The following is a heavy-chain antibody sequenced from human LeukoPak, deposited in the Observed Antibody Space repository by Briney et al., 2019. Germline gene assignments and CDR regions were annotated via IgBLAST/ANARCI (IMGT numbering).Heavy chain of an antibody. J-gene: IGHJ4*02. CDR2: IIPIFGTA. V-gene: IGHV1-69*05. CDR3: ARDSLAVAGTLDY. D-gene: IGHD6-19*01. CDR1: GGTFSSYA. Sequence: SVKVSCKASGGTFSSYAISWVRQAPGQGLEWMGGIIPIFGTANYAQKFQGRVTITTDESTSTAYMELSSLRSEDTAVYYCARDSLAVAGTLDYWGQGTLVTVSS.